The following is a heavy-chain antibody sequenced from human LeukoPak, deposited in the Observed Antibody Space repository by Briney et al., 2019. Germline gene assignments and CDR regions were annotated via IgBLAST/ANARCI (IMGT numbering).Heavy chain of an antibody. Sequence: SVKVPCKASGGTFSSYAISWVRQAPGQGLEWIGGIIPIFGTANYAQKFQGRVTITADESTSTAYMELSSLRSEDTAVYYCARPKPYYYYYGMDVWGQGTTVTVSS. V-gene: IGHV1-69*13. J-gene: IGHJ6*02. CDR3: ARPKPYYYYYGMDV. CDR2: IIPIFGTA. CDR1: GGTFSSYA.